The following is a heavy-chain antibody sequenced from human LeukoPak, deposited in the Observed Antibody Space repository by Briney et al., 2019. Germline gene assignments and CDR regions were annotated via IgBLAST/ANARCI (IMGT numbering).Heavy chain of an antibody. J-gene: IGHJ4*02. CDR2: IFQWDSYT. CDR3: ARRGIAAAPDY. CDR1: GYSFTSYW. D-gene: IGHD6-13*01. Sequence: ESLKISCKGSGYSFTSYWIGWVRQMPGKGLEWMGIIFQWDSYTRYSPSFQSQVTISADKSISTAYLQWSSLKASDTAMYCCARRGIAAAPDYWGQGTLV. V-gene: IGHV5-51*01.